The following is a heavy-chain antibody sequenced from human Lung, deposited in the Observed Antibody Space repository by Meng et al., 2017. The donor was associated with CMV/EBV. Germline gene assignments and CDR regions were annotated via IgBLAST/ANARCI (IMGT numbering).Heavy chain of an antibody. V-gene: IGHV3-7*01. CDR2: INPNAAVR. CDR1: ECTFISHW. D-gene: IGHD3-10*01. Sequence: CVVSECTFISHWMTWVRQAPGKGLEWLANINPNAAVRNYLDSVKGRFTISRDNSKNSLYLQMNSLRADDTAVYYCARDPHFGALDHWGQGTLVTVSS. J-gene: IGHJ4*02. CDR3: ARDPHFGALDH.